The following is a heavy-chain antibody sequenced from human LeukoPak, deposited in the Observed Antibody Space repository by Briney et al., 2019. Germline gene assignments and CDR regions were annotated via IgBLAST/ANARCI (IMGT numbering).Heavy chain of an antibody. CDR2: IYYSGST. CDR1: GGSISSYY. V-gene: IGHV4-59*12. J-gene: IGHJ5*02. Sequence: PSETLSLTCTVSGGSISSYYWSWIRQPPGKGLEWIGYIYYSGSTNYNPSLKSRVTISVDKSKHQFSLKLSSVTAADTAVYYCARDGRSGWYRGGKFDPWGQGTLVTVSS. CDR3: ARDGRSGWYRGGKFDP. D-gene: IGHD6-19*01.